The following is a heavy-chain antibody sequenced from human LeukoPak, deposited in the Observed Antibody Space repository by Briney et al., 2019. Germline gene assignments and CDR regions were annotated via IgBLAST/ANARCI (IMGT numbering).Heavy chain of an antibody. J-gene: IGHJ4*02. CDR1: GFTFSTFA. CDR2: IYSGGST. D-gene: IGHD3-10*01. Sequence: PGGSLRLSCAASGFTFSTFAMIWVRQPPGKGLEWVSVIYSGGSTYYADSVKGRFTISRDNSKNTLYLQMNSLRAEDTAVYYCARGMVRGVIPDYFDYWGQGTLVTVSS. V-gene: IGHV3-66*01. CDR3: ARGMVRGVIPDYFDY.